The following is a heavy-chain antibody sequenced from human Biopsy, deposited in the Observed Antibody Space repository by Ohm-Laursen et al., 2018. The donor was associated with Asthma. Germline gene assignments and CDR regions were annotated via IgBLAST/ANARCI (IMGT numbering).Heavy chain of an antibody. D-gene: IGHD3-10*01. CDR2: ISYSGTT. CDR3: AGVRGDGSGSSIDNYFGMDV. CDR1: GESISSPAYY. V-gene: IGHV4-31*03. Sequence: TLSLTCTVSGESISSPAYYWSWVRQHPGKGLEWIGYISYSGTTFYHPSLMSRLIISLDTSKNQFSLKLSSVTAADTAVYYCAGVRGDGSGSSIDNYFGMDVWGQGTTVTVSS. J-gene: IGHJ6*02.